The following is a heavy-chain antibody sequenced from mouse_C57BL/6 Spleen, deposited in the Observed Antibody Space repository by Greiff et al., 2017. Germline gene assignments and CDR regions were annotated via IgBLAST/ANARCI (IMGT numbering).Heavy chain of an antibody. CDR1: GYTFTDYE. Sequence: VQLQQSGAELVRPGASVTLSCKASGYTFTDYEMHWVKQTPVHGLEWIGAIDPETGGTAYNQKFKGKAILTADKSSSTAYMELRSLTSEDSAVYYCTRSENYFDYWGQGTTRTVSS. J-gene: IGHJ2*01. CDR2: IDPETGGT. V-gene: IGHV1-15*01. CDR3: TRSENYFDY.